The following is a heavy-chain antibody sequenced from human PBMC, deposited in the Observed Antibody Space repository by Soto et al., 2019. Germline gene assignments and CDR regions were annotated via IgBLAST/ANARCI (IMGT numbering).Heavy chain of an antibody. Sequence: QPGGSLRLSCAASGFTFSSYAMHWVRQAPGKGLEWVAVISYDGSNKYYADSVKGRFTISRDNSKNTLYLQMNSLRAEDTAVYYCARDHVLLFLEGLSHYYYSGMDVWGQGTTVTVSS. V-gene: IGHV3-30-3*01. CDR2: ISYDGSNK. CDR1: GFTFSSYA. J-gene: IGHJ6*02. CDR3: ARDHVLLFLEGLSHYYYSGMDV. D-gene: IGHD3-3*01.